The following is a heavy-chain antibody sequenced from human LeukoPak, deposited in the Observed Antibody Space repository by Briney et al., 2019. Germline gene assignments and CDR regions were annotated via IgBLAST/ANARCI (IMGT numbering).Heavy chain of an antibody. V-gene: IGHV3-23*01. J-gene: IGHJ6*02. CDR1: GFTSSGYA. CDR2: ISGNGANT. Sequence: HPGGSLRLSCAAFGFTSSGYAMSWVRQAPGKGLEWVSTISGNGANTYYGDSVKGRFTISRDNSKNTLYLQMNSLRAEDTAIYYCAKDDYSYYAMDVWGRGTTVTVSS. CDR3: AKDDYSYYAMDV.